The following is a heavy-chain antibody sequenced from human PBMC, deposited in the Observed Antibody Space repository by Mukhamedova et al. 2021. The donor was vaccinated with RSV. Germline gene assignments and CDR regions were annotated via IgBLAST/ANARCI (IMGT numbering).Heavy chain of an antibody. CDR3: ARDGQQLVPTYYYDSSGYPLDY. D-gene: IGHD3-22*01. Sequence: WMGWISAYNGNTNYAQKLQGRVTMTTDTSTSTAYMELRSLRSDDTAVYYWARDGQQLVPTYYYDSSGYPLDYWGQGTLVTVSS. J-gene: IGHJ4*02. V-gene: IGHV1-18*01. CDR2: ISAYNGNT.